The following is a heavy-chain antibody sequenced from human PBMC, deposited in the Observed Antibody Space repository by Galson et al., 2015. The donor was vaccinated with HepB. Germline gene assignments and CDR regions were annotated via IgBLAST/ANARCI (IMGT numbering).Heavy chain of an antibody. Sequence: SVKVSCKASGSTFTTYIVSWVRQARGQGLEWIGKISADDGSTKYTQNLQGRVTMTTDTSTGTVSLELRRLRFDDTAIYYCATGYFYHDSAGEYYGMDVWGQGTMVTVAS. J-gene: IGHJ6*02. V-gene: IGHV1-18*01. CDR3: ATGYFYHDSAGEYYGMDV. D-gene: IGHD3-22*01. CDR1: GSTFTTYI. CDR2: ISADDGST.